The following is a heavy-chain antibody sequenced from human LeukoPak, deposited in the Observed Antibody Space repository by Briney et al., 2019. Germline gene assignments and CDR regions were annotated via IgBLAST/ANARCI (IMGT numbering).Heavy chain of an antibody. D-gene: IGHD1-26*01. V-gene: IGHV1-46*01. Sequence: ASVKVSCKASGYTFTNYYMHWVRQAPGQGLEWMGIINPSGGSTSYAQKFQGRVTMTRDMSTSTVYMELSSLRSEDSAVYYCARDVSGSYSMDVWGKGTTVTVSS. CDR3: ARDVSGSYSMDV. CDR2: INPSGGST. J-gene: IGHJ6*03. CDR1: GYTFTNYY.